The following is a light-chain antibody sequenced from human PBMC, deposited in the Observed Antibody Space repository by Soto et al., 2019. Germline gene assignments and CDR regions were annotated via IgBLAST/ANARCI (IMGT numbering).Light chain of an antibody. CDR3: QQYGSSPRT. V-gene: IGKV3-20*01. CDR1: QSVTSNY. CDR2: SSS. Sequence: DIVLTQSPGTLSLSPGERATLSCRASQSVTSNYLAWYQQKPDQAPRLLIYSSSSRATGIPDRFSGGGSGIDFTLNIGRLEPEDSSVYYCQQYGSSPRTFGQGIKVEIK. J-gene: IGKJ1*01.